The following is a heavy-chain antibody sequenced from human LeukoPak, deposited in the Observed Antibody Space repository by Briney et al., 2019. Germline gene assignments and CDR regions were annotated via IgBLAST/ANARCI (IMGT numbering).Heavy chain of an antibody. CDR1: GGSISSSSYY. J-gene: IGHJ5*02. CDR3: ARAVGEWLRSTNWFDP. V-gene: IGHV4-39*07. CDR2: IYYSGST. D-gene: IGHD5-12*01. Sequence: PSETLSLTCTVSGGSISSSSYYWGWIRQPPGKGLEWIGSIYYSGSTCYNPSLKSRVTISVDTSKNQFSLKLSSVTAADTAVYYCARAVGEWLRSTNWFDPWGQGTLVTVSS.